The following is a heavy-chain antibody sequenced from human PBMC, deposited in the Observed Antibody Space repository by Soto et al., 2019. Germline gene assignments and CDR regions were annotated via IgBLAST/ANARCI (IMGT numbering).Heavy chain of an antibody. J-gene: IGHJ2*01. Sequence: QVQVVQSEVEMRRPGASVRVSCKASGFTLDNHSMSWVRQAPGQGLQWMAGISAFVYNDAKNYARKFLGRLTMTRDTSPDTVYTYLTSLTAADTAIYYCARGPKGARVWYFDLWGRGTLVVVSS. V-gene: IGHV1-18*01. CDR2: ISAFVYNDAK. D-gene: IGHD3-16*01. CDR1: GFTLDNHS. CDR3: ARGPKGARVWYFDL.